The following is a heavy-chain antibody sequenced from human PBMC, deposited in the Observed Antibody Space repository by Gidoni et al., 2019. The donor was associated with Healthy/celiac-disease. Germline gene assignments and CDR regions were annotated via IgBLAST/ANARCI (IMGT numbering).Heavy chain of an antibody. V-gene: IGHV3-33*01. CDR3: ARDRRELLWFGELAFDY. CDR2: IWYDGSNK. Sequence: QVQLVESGGGVVQPGRSLSLSCAASGFTFSSYGMHWVRQAPGKGLEWVAVIWYDGSNKYYADSVKGRFTISRDNSKNTLYLQMNSLRAEDTAVYYCARDRRELLWFGELAFDYWGQGTLVTVSS. CDR1: GFTFSSYG. D-gene: IGHD3-10*01. J-gene: IGHJ4*02.